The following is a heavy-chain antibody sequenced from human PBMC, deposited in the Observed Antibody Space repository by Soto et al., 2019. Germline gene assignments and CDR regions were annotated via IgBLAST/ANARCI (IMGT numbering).Heavy chain of an antibody. CDR3: ARGAYYYDSSGYRHYFDY. CDR1: GGSISSYY. J-gene: IGHJ4*02. D-gene: IGHD3-22*01. Sequence: SETLSLTCTVSGGSISSYYWSWIRQPPGKGLEWIGYIYYSGSTNYNPSLKSRVTISVDTSKNQFSLKLSSVTAADTAVYYCARGAYYYDSSGYRHYFDYWGQGTLVTVS. V-gene: IGHV4-59*01. CDR2: IYYSGST.